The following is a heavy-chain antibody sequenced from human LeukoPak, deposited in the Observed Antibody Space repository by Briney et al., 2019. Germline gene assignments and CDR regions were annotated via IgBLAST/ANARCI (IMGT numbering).Heavy chain of an antibody. CDR3: ARGVGYYDFWSGYGYFDY. J-gene: IGHJ4*02. D-gene: IGHD3-3*01. Sequence: SETLSLTCAVYGGSFSGYYWSWIRQPPGKGLEWIGEINHSGSTNYNPSLKSRVTISVDTSKNQLSLKLSSVTAADTAVYYCARGVGYYDFWSGYGYFDYWGQGTLVTVSS. CDR2: INHSGST. V-gene: IGHV4-34*01. CDR1: GGSFSGYY.